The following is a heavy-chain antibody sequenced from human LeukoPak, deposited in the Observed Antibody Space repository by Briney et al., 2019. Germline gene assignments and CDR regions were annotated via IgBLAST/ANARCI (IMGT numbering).Heavy chain of an antibody. J-gene: IGHJ4*02. CDR3: ARGVSTGVGVVPAAIDY. V-gene: IGHV4-34*01. D-gene: IGHD2-2*01. CDR1: GGSFSCYY. Sequence: SETLSLTCAVYGGSFSCYYWSWIRQPPGKGLEWIGEINHSGSTNYNPSLKSRVTISVDTSKNQFSLKLSSVTAADTAVYYCARGVSTGVGVVPAAIDYWGQGTLVTVSS. CDR2: INHSGST.